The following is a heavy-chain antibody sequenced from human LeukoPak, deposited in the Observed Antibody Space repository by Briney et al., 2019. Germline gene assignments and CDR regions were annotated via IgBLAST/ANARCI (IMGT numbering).Heavy chain of an antibody. J-gene: IGHJ4*02. Sequence: ASVKVSCKTSGYSENFYGITWVRQVAGQGLEWMGWISAQHGQTEYAPNSQDRVTMTTDTYTNTAYMELRSLRSDDTAVYYCVRDQYLNVMTGFDEWGQGTLVTVSS. CDR2: ISAQHGQT. CDR3: VRDQYLNVMTGFDE. V-gene: IGHV1-18*01. CDR1: GYSENFYG. D-gene: IGHD3-9*01.